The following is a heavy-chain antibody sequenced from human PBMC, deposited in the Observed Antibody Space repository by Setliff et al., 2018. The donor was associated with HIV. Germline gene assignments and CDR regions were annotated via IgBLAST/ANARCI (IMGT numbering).Heavy chain of an antibody. J-gene: IGHJ6*02. Sequence: VASVKVSCKPPGHTFTNYDIHWMRRAPGQGLEWKGWMNPNSGVSGYALKFHDRVTMTRDTSITTLYMELSSLTSEDTAVYYCARGKGVGGVIITGGLDVWGQGTTVTVSS. CDR2: MNPNSGVS. CDR3: ARGKGVGGVIITGGLDV. V-gene: IGHV1-8*01. CDR1: GHTFTNYD. D-gene: IGHD3-10*01.